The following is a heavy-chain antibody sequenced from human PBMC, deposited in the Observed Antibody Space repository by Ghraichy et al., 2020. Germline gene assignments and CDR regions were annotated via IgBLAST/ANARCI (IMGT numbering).Heavy chain of an antibody. CDR2: ISAYNGNT. J-gene: IGHJ4*02. D-gene: IGHD5-18*01. Sequence: ASVKVSCKASGYTFTSYGISWVRQAPGQGLEWMGWISAYNGNTNYAQKLQGRVTMTTDTSTSTAYMELRSLRSDDTAVYYCAREYVRVQLWFRGSYFDYWGQGTLVTVSS. CDR1: GYTFTSYG. CDR3: AREYVRVQLWFRGSYFDY. V-gene: IGHV1-18*01.